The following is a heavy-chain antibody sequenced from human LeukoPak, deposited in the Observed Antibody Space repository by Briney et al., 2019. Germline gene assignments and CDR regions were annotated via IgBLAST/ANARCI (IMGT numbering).Heavy chain of an antibody. V-gene: IGHV4-34*01. D-gene: IGHD4-17*01. CDR1: GGSFSGYY. J-gene: IGHJ5*02. CDR2: INHSGST. CDR3: ARLEEGGDYGDNNWFDP. Sequence: SETLSLTCAVYGGSFSGYYWTWIRQPPGKGLEWIGEINHSGSTNYNPSLKSRVTISVDTSKNQFSLKLSSVTAADTAVYYCARLEEGGDYGDNNWFDPWGQGTLVTVSS.